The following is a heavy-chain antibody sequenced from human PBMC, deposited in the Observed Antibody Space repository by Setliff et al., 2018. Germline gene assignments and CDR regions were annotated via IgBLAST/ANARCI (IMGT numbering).Heavy chain of an antibody. CDR3: ARAPDSWTYYNLYPYYNDG. CDR1: GGSISGYY. V-gene: IGHV4-59*08. J-gene: IGHJ6*03. D-gene: IGHD1-26*01. CDR2: IYSSGSI. Sequence: PSETLSLTCNVSGGSISGYYWSWIRQPPGKGLEWIGNIYSSGSIKYNPSLRSRVTISVDTVKNQFSLRLSSLTAADTAVYYCARAPDSWTYYNLYPYYNDGWGKGTTVTVSS.